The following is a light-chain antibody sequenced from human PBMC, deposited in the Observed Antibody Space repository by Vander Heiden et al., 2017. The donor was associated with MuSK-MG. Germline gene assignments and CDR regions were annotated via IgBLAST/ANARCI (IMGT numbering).Light chain of an antibody. CDR3: QQYYSYPLIT. Sequence: ATRMTQLQSYFSASTGERFTITCRPGHGISSYLAWYQQKPGKAPKLLIYAASTLQSGVPPRFSGSGSGTDFTLTISCLQSEDFATYYCQQYYSYPLITFGQGTRLEIK. CDR1: HGISSY. CDR2: AAS. J-gene: IGKJ5*01. V-gene: IGKV1-8*01.